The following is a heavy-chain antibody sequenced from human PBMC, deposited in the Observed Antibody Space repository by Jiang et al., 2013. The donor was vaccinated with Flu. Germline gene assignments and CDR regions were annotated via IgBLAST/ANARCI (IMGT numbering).Heavy chain of an antibody. J-gene: IGHJ6*02. V-gene: IGHV7-4-1*01. D-gene: IGHD3-3*01. CDR2: INTNTGNP. CDR3: ARDHRPTQLNYDFWSGYRYYYYGMDV. Sequence: QSGSELKKPGASVKVSCKASGYTFTSYAMNWVRQAPGQGLEWMGWINTNTGNPTYAQGFTGRFVFSLDTSVSTAYLQICSLKAEDTAVYYCARDHRPTQLNYDFWSGYRYYYYGMDVWGQGTTVTVSS. CDR1: GYTFTSYA.